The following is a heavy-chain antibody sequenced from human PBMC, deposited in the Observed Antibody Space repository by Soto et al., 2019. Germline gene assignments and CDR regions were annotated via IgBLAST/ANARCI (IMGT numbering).Heavy chain of an antibody. D-gene: IGHD1-26*01. J-gene: IGHJ4*02. Sequence: GVSVKVSCKASGCTFTGHYIHWVRQAPEQGPEWMGEIGPESGATRYAQKFQGRVTMSRDTSITTVYMELNNLSPDDTAVYYCGRGRSGQLVVFYWGQGTPVTVSS. CDR1: GCTFTGHY. CDR2: IGPESGAT. CDR3: GRGRSGQLVVFY. V-gene: IGHV1-2*02.